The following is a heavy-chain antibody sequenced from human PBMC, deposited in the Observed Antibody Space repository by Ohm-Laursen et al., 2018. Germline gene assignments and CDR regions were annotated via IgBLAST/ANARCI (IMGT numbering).Heavy chain of an antibody. CDR1: GFTFSSYN. D-gene: IGHD3-22*01. CDR3: AKDTSYYDSSAPDY. Sequence: SLRLSCAAPGFTFSSYNMNWVRQAPGKGLEWVSSISGSTTYIYYADSVKGRFTISRDNAKNSLYLQMNSLRAEDTALYYCAKDTSYYDSSAPDYWGQGTLVTVSS. CDR2: ISGSTTYI. J-gene: IGHJ4*02. V-gene: IGHV3-21*04.